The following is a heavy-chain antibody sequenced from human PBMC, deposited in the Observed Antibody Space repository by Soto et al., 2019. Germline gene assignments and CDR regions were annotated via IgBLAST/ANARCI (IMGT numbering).Heavy chain of an antibody. CDR2: ISYDGSNK. CDR3: AKVPTIYYDSSGNPNAFDI. Sequence: GGSLRLSCAASGFTFSSYGMHWVRQAPGKGLEWVAVISYDGSNKYYADSVKGRFTISRDNSKNTLYLQMNSLRAEDTAGYYCAKVPTIYYDSSGNPNAFDIWGQGTMVTVSS. V-gene: IGHV3-30*18. J-gene: IGHJ3*02. CDR1: GFTFSSYG. D-gene: IGHD3-22*01.